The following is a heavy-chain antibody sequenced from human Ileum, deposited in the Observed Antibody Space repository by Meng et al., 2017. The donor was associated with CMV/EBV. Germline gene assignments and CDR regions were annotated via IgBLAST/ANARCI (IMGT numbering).Heavy chain of an antibody. CDR1: GFTFSSYS. J-gene: IGHJ1*01. V-gene: IGHV3-48*04. CDR2: ISGSSTTI. Sequence: GGSLRLSCAASGFTFSSYSMNWVRQTPGKGLEWVSYISGSSTTIYYADSVKGRFTISRDNAKNSLYLQMNSLRAEDTAVYYCARGPPAARGYFQHWGQGTRVT. CDR3: ARGPPAARGYFQH. D-gene: IGHD2-2*01.